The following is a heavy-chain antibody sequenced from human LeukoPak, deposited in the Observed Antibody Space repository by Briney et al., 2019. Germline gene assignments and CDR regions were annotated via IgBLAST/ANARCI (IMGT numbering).Heavy chain of an antibody. Sequence: ASVKDSCKASGYTFTSYGISWVRQAPGQGLEWMGWISAYNGNTNYAQKLQGRVTMTTDTSTSTAYMELRSLRSDDTAVYYCARDDDYGGNSGVRYFDYWGQGTLVTVSS. V-gene: IGHV1-18*01. CDR1: GYTFTSYG. D-gene: IGHD4-23*01. J-gene: IGHJ4*02. CDR2: ISAYNGNT. CDR3: ARDDDYGGNSGVRYFDY.